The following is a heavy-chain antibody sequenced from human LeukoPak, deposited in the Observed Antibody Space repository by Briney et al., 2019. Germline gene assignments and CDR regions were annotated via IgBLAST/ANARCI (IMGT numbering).Heavy chain of an antibody. Sequence: PSETLPLTCTVSGGSISDYYWSWIRQSPVRGLEWIGYLYYSGNTNYNPSLKSRLTISRDMAKNQFSLKLSSVTSADTAVYYCARGEYEDLVDNWGQGTLVTVSS. J-gene: IGHJ4*02. V-gene: IGHV4-59*01. CDR3: ARGEYEDLVDN. D-gene: IGHD1-26*01. CDR1: GGSISDYY. CDR2: LYYSGNT.